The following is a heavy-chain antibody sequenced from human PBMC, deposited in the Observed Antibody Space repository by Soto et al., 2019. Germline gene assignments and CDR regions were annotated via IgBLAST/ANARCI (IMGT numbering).Heavy chain of an antibody. CDR1: GGSISSSSYY. V-gene: IGHV4-39*01. D-gene: IGHD3-9*01. CDR2: IYYSGST. J-gene: IGHJ4*02. Sequence: SETLSLTCTVSGGSISSSSYYWGWIRQPPGKGLEWIGSIYYSGSTYYNPSLKSRVTISVDTSKKQFSLKLSSVTAADTAVYYCARLQTYYDILTGPFIDYWGQGTLVTVSS. CDR3: ARLQTYYDILTGPFIDY.